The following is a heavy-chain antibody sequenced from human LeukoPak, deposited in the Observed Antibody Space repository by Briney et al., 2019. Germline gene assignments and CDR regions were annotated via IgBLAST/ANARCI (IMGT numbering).Heavy chain of an antibody. J-gene: IGHJ6*02. V-gene: IGHV4-39*01. Sequence: SETLSLTCTVSGGSISSRSYYWGWIRQPPGKGLEWIGSIYYSGSTYYNPSLKSRVTISVDTSKNQFSLKLSSVTAADTAVYYCARPSMVRGVMHYYGMDVWGQGTTVTVSS. CDR1: GGSISSRSYY. CDR2: IYYSGST. CDR3: ARPSMVRGVMHYYGMDV. D-gene: IGHD3-10*01.